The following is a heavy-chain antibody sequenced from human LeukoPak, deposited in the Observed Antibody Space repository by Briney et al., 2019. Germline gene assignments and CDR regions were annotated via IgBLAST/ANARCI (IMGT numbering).Heavy chain of an antibody. CDR1: GYSFDNYW. CDR3: VRQMTTGGDAFDL. V-gene: IGHV5-51*01. J-gene: IGHJ3*01. CDR2: IFPSDSAT. Sequence: GVSLKISCKASGYSFDNYWIGWVRQMPGKGLEWMGIIFPSDSATRYTPSFQGQVTISADKSISTAYLQWRSLQASDTALYYCVRQMTTGGDAFDLWGQGTMVTVSS. D-gene: IGHD4-17*01.